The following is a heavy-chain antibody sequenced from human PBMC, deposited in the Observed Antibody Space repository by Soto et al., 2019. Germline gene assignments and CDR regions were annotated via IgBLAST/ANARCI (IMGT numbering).Heavy chain of an antibody. CDR1: GFSVDNFA. V-gene: IGHV3-23*01. D-gene: IGHD6-25*01. Sequence: EVQLLESGGGLVQPGGSLRLSCAASGFSVDNFAMYWVRQAPGKGLQWLSGLTDSGGATFSADSVRGRFTISRDSFYNTLNLQMTSLRVEDTAVYYCAKGAAGGTGAFENWGQGTLVTVSS. J-gene: IGHJ4*02. CDR3: AKGAAGGTGAFEN. CDR2: LTDSGGAT.